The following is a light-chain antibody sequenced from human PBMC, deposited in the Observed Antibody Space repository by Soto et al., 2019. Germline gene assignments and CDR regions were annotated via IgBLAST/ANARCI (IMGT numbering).Light chain of an antibody. J-gene: IGKJ1*01. CDR1: QSVSSSY. CDR2: DAS. Sequence: EIVLTQSPGTLSLSPGDRATLSCRASQSVSSSYLAWYQQKPGQAPRLLIYDASTRATAIPARFSGSGSGTDFTLTISRLEPEDFAVYYCQQYGSSGTFGQGTKVDIK. V-gene: IGKV3-20*01. CDR3: QQYGSSGT.